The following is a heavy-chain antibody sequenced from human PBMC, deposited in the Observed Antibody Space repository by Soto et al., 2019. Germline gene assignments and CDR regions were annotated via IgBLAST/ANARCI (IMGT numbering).Heavy chain of an antibody. V-gene: IGHV5-51*01. CDR2: IYPDDSDT. Sequence: PGESLKISCKGSGYSFTSSWIAWVRQMPGKGLEWMGIIYPDDSDTRYSPSFQGQVTISADKSINTAYLQWSSLKASDTAMFYCARRMGNNHREGAFDLWGQGTMVTVSS. CDR3: ARRMGNNHREGAFDL. J-gene: IGHJ3*01. CDR1: GYSFTSSW. D-gene: IGHD1-20*01.